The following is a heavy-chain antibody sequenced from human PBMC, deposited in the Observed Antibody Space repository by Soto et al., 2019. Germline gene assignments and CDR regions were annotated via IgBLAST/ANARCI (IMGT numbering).Heavy chain of an antibody. D-gene: IGHD1-26*01. V-gene: IGHV3-30*18. CDR2: ISYDGGEK. CDR3: AKDTDVVGAAYKFDY. Sequence: ESGGGVVQPGRSLRLSCVASGFSFSSYGMHWVRQAPGKGLAWVAVISYDGGEKYYSDSVKGRFTISRDNSKNTLDLQMNSLRGEDTAVYYCAKDTDVVGAAYKFDYWCQGTLVTVSS. J-gene: IGHJ4*02. CDR1: GFSFSSYG.